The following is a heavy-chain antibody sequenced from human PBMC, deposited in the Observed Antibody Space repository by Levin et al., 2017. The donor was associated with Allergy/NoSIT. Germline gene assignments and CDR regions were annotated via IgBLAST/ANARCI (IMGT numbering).Heavy chain of an antibody. V-gene: IGHV3-48*03. J-gene: IGHJ4*02. D-gene: IGHD3-9*01. CDR1: GFTFSVYE. Sequence: GESLKISCAASGFTFSVYEMNWVRQAPGKGLEWVSYISDSGSPIYYADSVKGRFTISRDNAKNSLYLQMNRLRAEDTAVYYCARGSQNYDILTGYYPPGFDFWGQGTLVTVSS. CDR3: ARGSQNYDILTGYYPPGFDF. CDR2: ISDSGSPI.